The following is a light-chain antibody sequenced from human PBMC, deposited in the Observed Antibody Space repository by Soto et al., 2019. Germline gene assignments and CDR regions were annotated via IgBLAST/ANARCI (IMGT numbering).Light chain of an antibody. CDR3: LLAYNDAWV. CDR1: SGGVTSGHY. CDR2: DTS. J-gene: IGLJ2*01. Sequence: QAVVTQEPSLTVSPGGTVTLTGGSSSGGVTSGHYPHWFQKKPGQAPRTLIHDTSNKHSWTPARFSGSLLGGKAALTLSGAQPEDEAEYSCLLAYNDAWVFGGGTQLTVL. V-gene: IGLV7-46*01.